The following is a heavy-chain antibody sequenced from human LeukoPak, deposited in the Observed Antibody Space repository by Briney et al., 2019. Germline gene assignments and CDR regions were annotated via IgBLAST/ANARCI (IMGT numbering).Heavy chain of an antibody. CDR1: GFTFSSYA. D-gene: IGHD6-13*01. J-gene: IGHJ5*02. Sequence: GGSLKLSCAASGFTFSSYAMSWVRQAPGQGLEWVSAISGSGGSTYYADSVKGRFTISRDNSKNTLYLQMNSLRAEDTAVYYCANGAAAGQFDPWGQGTLVTVSS. CDR2: ISGSGGST. CDR3: ANGAAAGQFDP. V-gene: IGHV3-23*01.